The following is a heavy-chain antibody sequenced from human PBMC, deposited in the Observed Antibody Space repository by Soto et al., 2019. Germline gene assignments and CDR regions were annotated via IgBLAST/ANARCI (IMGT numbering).Heavy chain of an antibody. D-gene: IGHD6-13*01. CDR3: ARGRIAAASLTAY. J-gene: IGHJ4*02. Sequence: QVQLQQWGAGLLKPSETLSLTCAVYGGSFSDYYWSWIRQPPGKGLVWIAEINHSGSTNYNPSLKSRVIISVDASKNQFTLRLSSLTAADPAVYYRARGRIAAASLTAYWGQGTLVTAS. CDR2: INHSGST. CDR1: GGSFSDYY. V-gene: IGHV4-34*01.